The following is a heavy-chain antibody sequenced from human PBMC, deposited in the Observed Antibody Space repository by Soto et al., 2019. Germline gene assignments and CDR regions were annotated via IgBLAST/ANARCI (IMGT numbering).Heavy chain of an antibody. V-gene: IGHV3-21*01. CDR1: GFTFSSYS. Sequence: EVQLVESGGGLVKPGGSLRLSCAASGFTFSSYSMNWVRQAPGKGLEWVSSISSSSSYIYYADSVKGRFTISRDNAKNSLYLQMNSLRAEDTAVYYCARRDGDYINCYDYWGQGTLVTVSS. D-gene: IGHD4-17*01. CDR2: ISSSSSYI. CDR3: ARRDGDYINCYDY. J-gene: IGHJ4*02.